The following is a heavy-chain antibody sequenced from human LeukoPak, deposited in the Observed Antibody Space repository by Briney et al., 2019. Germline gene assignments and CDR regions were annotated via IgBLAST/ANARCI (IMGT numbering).Heavy chain of an antibody. CDR1: GFTFSDYY. CDR3: ARLGWATAPLDY. Sequence: GGSLRLSCAASGFTFSDYYMSWIRQAPGKGLEWVSYISSSSSYTNYADSVKGRFTISRDNAKNSLYLQMNSLRAEDTAVYYCARLGWATAPLDYWGQGTMVTVSS. J-gene: IGHJ4*02. V-gene: IGHV3-11*06. D-gene: IGHD5-12*01. CDR2: ISSSSSYT.